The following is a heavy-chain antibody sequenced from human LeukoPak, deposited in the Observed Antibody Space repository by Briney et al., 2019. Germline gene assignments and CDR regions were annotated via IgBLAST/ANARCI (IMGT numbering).Heavy chain of an antibody. D-gene: IGHD3-22*01. V-gene: IGHV3-48*03. CDR3: ARDQFDYYDSSGYYYTPFDY. J-gene: IGHJ4*02. CDR2: ISSSGSAI. Sequence: PGGSLRLSCAASGFTFSSYDMHWVRQAPGKGLEWVSYISSSGSAIYYADSVKGRFTISRDNAKNSVYLQMNSLRAEDTAVYYCARDQFDYYDSSGYYYTPFDYWGQGTLVTVSS. CDR1: GFTFSSYD.